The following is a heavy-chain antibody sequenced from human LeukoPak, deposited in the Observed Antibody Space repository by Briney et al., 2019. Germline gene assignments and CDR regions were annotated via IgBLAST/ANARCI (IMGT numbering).Heavy chain of an antibody. CDR2: INGSGNST. CDR3: CDGMDV. Sequence: EGSLRLSCAASGFIFRNCYMSWVRQAPGKGLEWVSAINGSGNSTYYADSVQGRFTISRDNSKNTLYPQMNSLRAEDTAVYYCCDGMDVWGQGTTVAVSS. CDR1: GFIFRNCY. V-gene: IGHV3-23*01. J-gene: IGHJ6*02.